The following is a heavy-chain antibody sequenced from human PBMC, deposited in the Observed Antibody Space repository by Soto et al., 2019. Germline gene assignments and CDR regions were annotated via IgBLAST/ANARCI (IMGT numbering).Heavy chain of an antibody. CDR3: ARRYGVYFDY. J-gene: IGHJ4*02. CDR1: GGSISSYY. V-gene: IGHV4-59*08. D-gene: IGHD4-17*01. Sequence: QVQLQESGPGLVKPSETLSLTCTVSGGSISSYYWSWIRQPPGKGLEWIGYIYYSGSTNYNPSLKPRFTISVDTSKNQFSLKLSSVTAADTAVYSSARRYGVYFDYWGQGTLVTVSS. CDR2: IYYSGST.